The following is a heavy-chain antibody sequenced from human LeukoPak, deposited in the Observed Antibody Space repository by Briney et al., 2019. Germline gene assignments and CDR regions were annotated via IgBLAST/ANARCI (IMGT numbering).Heavy chain of an antibody. J-gene: IGHJ4*02. V-gene: IGHV4-34*01. CDR3: AGSLWFRYYFAY. CDR1: GGSFSGYY. CDR2: INHSGST. D-gene: IGHD3-10*01. Sequence: SETLSLTCAVYGGSFSGYYWSWIRQPPGKGLEWIGEINHSGSTNYNPSLKSRVTISVDTSKNQFSLKLSSVTAADTAVYYCAGSLWFRYYFAYGGQGTLVPASS.